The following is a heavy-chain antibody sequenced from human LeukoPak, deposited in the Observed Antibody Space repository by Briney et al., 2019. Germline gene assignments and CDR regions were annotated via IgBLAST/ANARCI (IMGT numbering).Heavy chain of an antibody. Sequence: PGGSLRLSCAASGFSFSDYYMTWIRQAPGKGLECVSYISTSSSYTNYADSVRGRFTISRDNAKNSLYLQMNSLRVEDTAVYYCARGRTLHEAFDIWGQGTMVTVSS. CDR3: ARGRTLHEAFDI. CDR1: GFSFSDYY. CDR2: ISTSSSYT. D-gene: IGHD1-14*01. V-gene: IGHV3-11*06. J-gene: IGHJ3*02.